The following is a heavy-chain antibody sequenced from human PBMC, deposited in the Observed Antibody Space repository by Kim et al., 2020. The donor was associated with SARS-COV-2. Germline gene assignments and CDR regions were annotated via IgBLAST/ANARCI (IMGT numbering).Heavy chain of an antibody. CDR3: ARDVRTSMVRGVFDY. J-gene: IGHJ4*02. CDR2: ISYDGSNK. V-gene: IGHV3-30-3*01. Sequence: GGSLRLSCAASGFTFSSYAMHWVRQAPGKGLEWVAVISYDGSNKNYADSVKGRFTISRDNTKNTLYLQMNSLRAEDTAVYYCARDVRTSMVRGVFDYWGQGTLVTVSS. D-gene: IGHD3-10*01. CDR1: GFTFSSYA.